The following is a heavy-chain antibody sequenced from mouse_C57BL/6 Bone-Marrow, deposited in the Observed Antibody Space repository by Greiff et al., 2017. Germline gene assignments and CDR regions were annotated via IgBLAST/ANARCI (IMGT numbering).Heavy chain of an antibody. J-gene: IGHJ1*03. V-gene: IGHV5-6*01. Sequence: EVKVVESGGDLVKPGGSLKLSCAASGFTFSSYGMSWVRQTPDKRLEWVATISSGGSYTYYPDSVTGRFTISRDNAKNTLYLQMSSLKSEDTAMYYCARHEDYYGSGWYFDVWGTGTTVTVSS. CDR2: ISSGGSYT. D-gene: IGHD1-1*01. CDR1: GFTFSSYG. CDR3: ARHEDYYGSGWYFDV.